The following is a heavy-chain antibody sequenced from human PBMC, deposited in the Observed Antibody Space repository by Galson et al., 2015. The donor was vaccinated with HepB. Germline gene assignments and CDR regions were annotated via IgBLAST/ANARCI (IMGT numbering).Heavy chain of an antibody. V-gene: IGHV3-15*01. CDR3: TTAEPDLVARIRGAHYYCGMDV. Sequence: SLRLSCAASGFTFSNAWMSWVRQAPGKGLEWVGRIKSNTDGETTEYAAPVKGRYTISRDDSKNTLYLQMNSLKTEDTAVYYCTTAEPDLVARIRGAHYYCGMDVWGQGTTVTVSS. CDR2: IKSNTDGETT. J-gene: IGHJ6*02. CDR1: GFTFSNAW. D-gene: IGHD5-12*01.